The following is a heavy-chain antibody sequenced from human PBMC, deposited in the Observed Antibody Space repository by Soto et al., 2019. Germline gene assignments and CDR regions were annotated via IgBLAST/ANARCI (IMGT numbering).Heavy chain of an antibody. V-gene: IGHV4-4*07. CDR1: GGSINSYW. CDR3: ARDIASYAYGEGY. Sequence: TLSLTCTVPGGSINSYWWSWIRQPAGKGLEWIGRVYSSGTTDYNPSLNSRATMSVETSKNQFSLKLSSVTAADTAVYYCARDIASYAYGEGYWGQGIQVTVSS. D-gene: IGHD2-21*01. J-gene: IGHJ4*02. CDR2: VYSSGTT.